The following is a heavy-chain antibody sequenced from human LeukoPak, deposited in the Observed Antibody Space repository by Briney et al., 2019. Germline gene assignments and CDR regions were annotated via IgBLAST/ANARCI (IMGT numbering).Heavy chain of an antibody. Sequence: ASVKVSCKASGYTFTSYDINWVRQATGQGLEWMGWMNPNSGNTGYAQKFQDRVTITADISTNTVYMELSSLRSEDTAVYFCAGIPVFGVVLHQEPVWGKGTTVTASS. J-gene: IGHJ6*04. CDR1: GYTFTSYD. D-gene: IGHD3-3*01. CDR3: AGIPVFGVVLHQEPV. CDR2: MNPNSGNT. V-gene: IGHV1-8*02.